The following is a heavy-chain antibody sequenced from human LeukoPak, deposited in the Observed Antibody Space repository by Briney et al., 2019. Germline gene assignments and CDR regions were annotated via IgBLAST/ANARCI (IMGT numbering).Heavy chain of an antibody. CDR1: GYTFIGYY. J-gene: IGHJ3*02. CDR2: INPNSGGT. Sequence: ASVKVSCKASGYTFIGYYMHWVRQAPGQGLEWMGWINPNSGGTNYAQKFRGRVTMTRDTSISTAYMELSRLRSNDTAVYYCARGRDSSGYYSPTDAFDIWGQGTMVTVSS. CDR3: ARGRDSSGYYSPTDAFDI. V-gene: IGHV1-2*02. D-gene: IGHD3-22*01.